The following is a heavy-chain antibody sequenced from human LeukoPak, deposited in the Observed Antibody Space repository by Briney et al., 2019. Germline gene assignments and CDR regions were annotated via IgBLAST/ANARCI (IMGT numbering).Heavy chain of an antibody. CDR3: ARGEFTFGGVMWSDY. V-gene: IGHV1-18*01. J-gene: IGHJ4*02. CDR1: GYTFTSYG. CDR2: ISAYNGNT. D-gene: IGHD3-16*01. Sequence: ASVKVFCKASGYTFTSYGISWVRQAPGQGLEWMGWISAYNGNTNYAQKLQGRVTMTTDTSTSTAYMELRSLRSDDTAVYYCARGEFTFGGVMWSDYWGQGTLVTVSS.